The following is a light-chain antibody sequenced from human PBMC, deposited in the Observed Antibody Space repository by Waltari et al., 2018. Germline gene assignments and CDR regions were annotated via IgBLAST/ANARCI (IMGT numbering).Light chain of an antibody. CDR1: QSIDNW. CDR3: QQYDNSWT. J-gene: IGKJ1*01. CDR2: KTS. Sequence: DIHMTQSPSTLAASVGDRVSMTCRTSQSIDNWLAWYQQKPGKAPKLLIAKTSPLESGVPSRFSGSGSGTEFNLTITTLQPDDFATYYCQQYDNSWTFGQGTKVEIK. V-gene: IGKV1-5*03.